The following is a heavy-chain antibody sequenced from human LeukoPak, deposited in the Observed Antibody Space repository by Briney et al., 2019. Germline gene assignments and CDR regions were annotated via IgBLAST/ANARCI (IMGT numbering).Heavy chain of an antibody. Sequence: RSLRLSCAASGFTFSNYGMHWVRKAPGKGLEWVAVISYDGSDKYYADSVKGRFTISRDNSKNTLYLQMSSLRAEDTAVYYCAKDSVEVTRYYYFGMDVWGQGSTVTVSS. CDR2: ISYDGSDK. V-gene: IGHV3-30*18. CDR3: AKDSVEVTRYYYFGMDV. D-gene: IGHD2-15*01. CDR1: GFTFSNYG. J-gene: IGHJ6*02.